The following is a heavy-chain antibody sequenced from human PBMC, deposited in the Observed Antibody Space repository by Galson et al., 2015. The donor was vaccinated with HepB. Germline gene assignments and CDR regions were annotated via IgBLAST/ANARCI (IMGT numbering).Heavy chain of an antibody. V-gene: IGHV3-23*01. J-gene: IGHJ4*02. Sequence: SLRLSCAASGFTFSSYAMSWVRQAPGKGLEWVSGISGSGGSTYYADSVKGRFTISRDNSENTLYLQMNSLRAEDTAVYYCARSGGFSYGYYFDYWGQGTLVTVSS. CDR2: ISGSGGST. D-gene: IGHD5-18*01. CDR1: GFTFSSYA. CDR3: ARSGGFSYGYYFDY.